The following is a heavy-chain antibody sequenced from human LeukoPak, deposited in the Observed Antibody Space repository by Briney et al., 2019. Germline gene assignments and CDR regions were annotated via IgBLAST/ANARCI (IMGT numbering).Heavy chain of an antibody. V-gene: IGHV4-34*01. J-gene: IGHJ4*02. CDR1: GGSFSGYY. CDR3: ARHADERVSGYYLADDNHFFDF. D-gene: IGHD3-22*01. Sequence: PSETLSLTCAVYGGSFSGYYWSWIRQPPGKGLEWIGEINHSGSTNYNPSLKSRVTISVDTSKNQFSLKLTSVTAADTAVYYCARHADERVSGYYLADDNHFFDFWGQGTLVTISS. CDR2: INHSGST.